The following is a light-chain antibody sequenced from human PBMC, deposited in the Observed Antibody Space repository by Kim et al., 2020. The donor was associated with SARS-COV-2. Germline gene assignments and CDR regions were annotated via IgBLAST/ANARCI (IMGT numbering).Light chain of an antibody. J-gene: IGLJ3*02. Sequence: QRVIISCSGSSSNIGRNYVYWYQQFPGTAPKLLIHENSQRPSGVPDRFSGSKSGTSASLAISGLRSEDEADYFCAAWDDTLNGQVVFGGGTKLTVL. CDR2: ENS. CDR3: AAWDDTLNGQVV. CDR1: SSNIGRNY. V-gene: IGLV1-47*01.